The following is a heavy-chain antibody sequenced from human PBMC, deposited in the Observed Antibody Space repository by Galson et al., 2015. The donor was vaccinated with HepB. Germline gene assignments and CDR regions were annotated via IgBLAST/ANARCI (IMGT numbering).Heavy chain of an antibody. J-gene: IGHJ4*02. Sequence: SLRLSCAASGFTFSRFAMNWVRQAPGKGLEWVSYISISSTTIYYADSVKGRFTISRDNAKNLVFLQMNSLRDEDTALYYCVKNGNMVAPISPYWGQGALVTVSS. CDR3: VKNGNMVAPISPY. CDR1: GFTFSRFA. CDR2: ISISSTTI. V-gene: IGHV3-48*02. D-gene: IGHD5-12*01.